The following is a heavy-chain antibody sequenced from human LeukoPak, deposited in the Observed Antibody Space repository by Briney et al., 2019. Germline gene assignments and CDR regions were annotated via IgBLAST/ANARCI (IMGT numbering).Heavy chain of an antibody. CDR3: ARGEQWLVSPFDY. D-gene: IGHD6-19*01. Sequence: ASVKVSCKASGYTFSSYAIHWVRQAPGQRPEWMGWIYVGNGNTKYSQKFQDRVTITRDTSASTVYMELTSLRSEDTAVYSCARGEQWLVSPFDYWGQGTLVTVSS. CDR1: GYTFSSYA. CDR2: IYVGNGNT. J-gene: IGHJ4*02. V-gene: IGHV1-3*01.